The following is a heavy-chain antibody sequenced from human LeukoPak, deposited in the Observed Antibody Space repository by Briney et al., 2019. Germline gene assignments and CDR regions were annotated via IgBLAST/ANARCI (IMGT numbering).Heavy chain of an antibody. V-gene: IGHV3-72*01. Sequence: GGSLRLSCAASGFTFSSYTMSWVRQAPGQGPELIGHVRNAGDGYTTEYAASVKGRFTVSRDDSKNSLYLQMNSLKPEDTAVYYCVRNHRHWFDPWGQGTLVTVSS. CDR2: VRNAGDGYTT. CDR3: VRNHRHWFDP. J-gene: IGHJ5*02. CDR1: GFTFSSYT.